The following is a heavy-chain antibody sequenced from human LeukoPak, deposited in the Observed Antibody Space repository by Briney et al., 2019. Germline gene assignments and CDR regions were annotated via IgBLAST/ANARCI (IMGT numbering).Heavy chain of an antibody. Sequence: SETLSLTCTVSGGSISSGSYYWSWIRQSAGKGLEWIGRIYTSGSTNYNPSLKSRVTISVDTSKNQFSLKLSSVTAADTAVYYCAGTDFWSGYLPTNWFDPWGQGTLVTVSS. CDR1: GGSISSGSYY. CDR2: IYTSGST. D-gene: IGHD3-3*01. J-gene: IGHJ5*02. CDR3: AGTDFWSGYLPTNWFDP. V-gene: IGHV4-61*02.